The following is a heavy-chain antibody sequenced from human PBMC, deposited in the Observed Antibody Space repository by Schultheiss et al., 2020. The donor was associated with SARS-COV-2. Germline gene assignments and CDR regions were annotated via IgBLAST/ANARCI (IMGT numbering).Heavy chain of an antibody. D-gene: IGHD6-13*01. CDR1: GGSISSDY. Sequence: SETLSLTCTVSGGSISSDYWSWIRQPAGKGLEWIGYIYYSGSTNYNPSLKSRVTISVDTSKNQFSLKLSSVTAADTAVYYCAGYSSSWYGYWGQGTLVTVSS. J-gene: IGHJ4*02. CDR3: AGYSSSWYGY. V-gene: IGHV4-59*08. CDR2: IYYSGST.